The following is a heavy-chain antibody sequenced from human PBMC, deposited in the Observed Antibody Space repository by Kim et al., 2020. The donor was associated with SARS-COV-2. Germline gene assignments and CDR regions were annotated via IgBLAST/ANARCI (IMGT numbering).Heavy chain of an antibody. V-gene: IGHV4-30-2*01. Sequence: SETLSVTCAVSGGSISSGGYSWSWIRQPPGKGLEWIGYIYHSGSTYYNPSLKSRVTISVDRSKNQFSLKLSSVTAADTAMYYCARAIIAARLGGAFDIWGQGTMVTVSS. D-gene: IGHD6-6*01. CDR2: IYHSGST. CDR3: ARAIIAARLGGAFDI. CDR1: GGSISSGGYS. J-gene: IGHJ3*02.